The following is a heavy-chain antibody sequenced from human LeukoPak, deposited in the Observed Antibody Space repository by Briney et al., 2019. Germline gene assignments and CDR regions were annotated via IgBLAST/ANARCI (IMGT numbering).Heavy chain of an antibody. CDR1: GGSICSSSYY. CDR2: IYYSGST. CDR3: ARVTYDSSRYPFDY. Sequence: PSETLSLTCTVSGGSICSSSYYWGWIRQPPGKGLEWIGYIYYSGSTNYNPSLKSRVTISVDTSKNQFSLKLSSVTAADTAVYYCARVTYDSSRYPFDYWGQGTLVTVSS. J-gene: IGHJ4*02. D-gene: IGHD3-22*01. V-gene: IGHV4-61*05.